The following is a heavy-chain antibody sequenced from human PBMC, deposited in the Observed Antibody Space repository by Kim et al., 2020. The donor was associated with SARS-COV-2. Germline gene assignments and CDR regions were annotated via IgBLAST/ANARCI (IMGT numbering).Heavy chain of an antibody. J-gene: IGHJ3*02. V-gene: IGHV4-31*03. Sequence: SETLSLTCTVSGGSISSGGYYWSWIRQHPGKGLEWIGYIYYSGSTYYNPSLKSRVTISVDTSKNQFSLKLSSVTAADTAVYYCARDAGRGVATIKAFDIWGQGTMVTVSS. CDR3: ARDAGRGVATIKAFDI. CDR1: GGSISSGGYY. CDR2: IYYSGST. D-gene: IGHD5-12*01.